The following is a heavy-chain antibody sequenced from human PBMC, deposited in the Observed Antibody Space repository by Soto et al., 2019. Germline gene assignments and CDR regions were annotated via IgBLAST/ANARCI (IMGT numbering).Heavy chain of an antibody. D-gene: IGHD3-10*01. Sequence: QVQLQESGPGLVKPSETLSLTCTVSGYSISRYYWRWIRLSPGKGLEWIGYIYYSGETNYNPTVKSRVTISVDRTKNQFSLKLSSVTAADTAVYYCARDQGGEFLKGSGMDVWGQGTTVTVSS. CDR2: IYYSGET. CDR3: ARDQGGEFLKGSGMDV. J-gene: IGHJ6*02. CDR1: GYSISRYY. V-gene: IGHV4-59*01.